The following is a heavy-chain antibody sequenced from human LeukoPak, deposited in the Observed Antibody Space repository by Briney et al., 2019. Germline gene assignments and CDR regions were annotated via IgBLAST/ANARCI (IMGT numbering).Heavy chain of an antibody. CDR3: ARDRDYDSSGYYYVAAFDI. V-gene: IGHV4-34*01. D-gene: IGHD3-22*01. J-gene: IGHJ3*02. Sequence: PSETLSLTCAVYGGSFSGYYWSWIRQPPGKGLEWIGEINHSGSTNYNPSLKSRVTISVDTSKNQFSLKLSSVTAADTAVYYCARDRDYDSSGYYYVAAFDIWGQGTMVTVSS. CDR1: GGSFSGYY. CDR2: INHSGST.